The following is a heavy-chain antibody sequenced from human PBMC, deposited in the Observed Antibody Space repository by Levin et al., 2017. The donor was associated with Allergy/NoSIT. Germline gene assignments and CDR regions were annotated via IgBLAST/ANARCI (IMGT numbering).Heavy chain of an antibody. D-gene: IGHD6-19*01. J-gene: IGHJ4*02. CDR1: GYTFTNYF. CDR2: IKPNSGNT. Sequence: GASVKVSCKTSGYTFTNYFMHWVRQAPGQGLEWVGLIKPNSGNTVYAQKFQGRVTMTSDTSTTTVYMELTSLRFEDTAVYYCAREADSFDYWGQGALVTFSS. V-gene: IGHV1-46*01. CDR3: AREADSFDY.